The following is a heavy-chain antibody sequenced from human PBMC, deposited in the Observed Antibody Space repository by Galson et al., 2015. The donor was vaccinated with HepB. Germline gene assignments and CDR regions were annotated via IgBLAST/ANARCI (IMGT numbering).Heavy chain of an antibody. D-gene: IGHD2-15*01. V-gene: IGHV1-69*10. Sequence: SVKVSCKASGGTFNIYAISWLRQAPGQGLEWMGGIIPIIGIADFAQKFQGRVTITADESTSTAYIELSSLRSEDTAVYYCARNSATGGYYNYMDVWGKGTAVTGSS. CDR1: GGTFNIYA. CDR3: ARNSATGGYYNYMDV. J-gene: IGHJ6*03. CDR2: IIPIIGIA.